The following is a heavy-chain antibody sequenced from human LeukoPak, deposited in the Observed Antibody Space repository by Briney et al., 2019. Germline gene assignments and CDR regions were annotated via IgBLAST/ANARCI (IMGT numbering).Heavy chain of an antibody. CDR1: GFTFSSYG. Sequence: GRSLRLSCAASGFTFSSYGMHWVRQAPGKGLEWVAVIWYGGSNKYYADSVKGRFTISSDNSKNMLYLQMNSLRAEDTAVYYCARRTPGYCNDDSCYGFQHWGQGTLVTVSS. D-gene: IGHD2-15*01. V-gene: IGHV3-33*08. CDR2: IWYGGSNK. J-gene: IGHJ1*01. CDR3: ARRTPGYCNDDSCYGFQH.